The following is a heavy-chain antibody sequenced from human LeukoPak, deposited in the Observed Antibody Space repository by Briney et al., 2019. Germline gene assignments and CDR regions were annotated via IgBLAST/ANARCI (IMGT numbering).Heavy chain of an antibody. J-gene: IGHJ4*02. CDR1: GGSISSGTYY. Sequence: SETLSLTCTVSGGSISSGTYYWTWIRQPAGKGLEWIGRIYTSGSTNYNPSLKSRVTISVDTSKNQFSLKLTSVTAADTAMYYCARGGSSSWYSGSSYYFDYWGQGTLVTVSS. CDR2: IYTSGST. D-gene: IGHD6-13*01. V-gene: IGHV4-61*02. CDR3: ARGGSSSWYSGSSYYFDY.